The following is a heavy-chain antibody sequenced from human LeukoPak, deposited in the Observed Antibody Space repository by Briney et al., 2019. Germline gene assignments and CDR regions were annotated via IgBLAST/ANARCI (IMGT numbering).Heavy chain of an antibody. V-gene: IGHV4-39*01. D-gene: IGHD1-26*01. CDR3: ARGLRWDLTISGTSTFDY. CDR1: GVSIRSSSFY. Sequence: PSETLSLTYTVSGVSIRSSSFYWGWIRQPPGKGLERIGSIYYSGSAYYRPSLKSRVTMSVDTSKNQFSLRLSSVTAADTAVYYCARGLRWDLTISGTSTFDYWGQGSLVTVSS. J-gene: IGHJ4*02. CDR2: IYYSGSA.